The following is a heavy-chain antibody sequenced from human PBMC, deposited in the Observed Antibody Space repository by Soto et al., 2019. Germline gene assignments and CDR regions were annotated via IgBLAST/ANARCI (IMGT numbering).Heavy chain of an antibody. CDR3: AKDSGICDFGDN. CDR1: GFTFSSYG. D-gene: IGHD4-17*01. CDR2: ISYDGSNK. J-gene: IGHJ4*02. Sequence: QVQLVESGGGVVQPGRSLRLSCAASGFTFSSYGMHWVRQAPGKGLEWVAVISYDGSNKSYADSVKGRFTISRDNSKNTLYLQMNSLRAEDTAVYDCAKDSGICDFGDNWGQGTLVTVSS. V-gene: IGHV3-30*18.